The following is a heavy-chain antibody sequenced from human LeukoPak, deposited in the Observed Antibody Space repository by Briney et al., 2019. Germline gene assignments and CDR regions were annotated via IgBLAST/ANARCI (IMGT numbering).Heavy chain of an antibody. CDR2: IDPFDSNT. CDR3: ARGLYSGYYMSGY. J-gene: IGHJ4*02. CDR1: GYSFSSFW. V-gene: IGHV5-10-1*01. Sequence: PGESLKISCKGSGYSFSSFWINWVRQMPGKGLEWMGRIDPFDSNTNYSPSFEGHVSISADKSMSTAYLQWTSLKASDTAIYYCARGLYSGYYMSGYWGQRTRVTVSS. D-gene: IGHD5-12*01.